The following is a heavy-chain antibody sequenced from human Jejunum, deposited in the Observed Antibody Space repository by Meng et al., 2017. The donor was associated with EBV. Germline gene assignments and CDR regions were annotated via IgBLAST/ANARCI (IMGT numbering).Heavy chain of an antibody. Sequence: VGFGGGLCQPWRSLILSCSASGFTFSSYGMYWVRQAPGKGLECVAVISNDERNKYYADSVKGRFIISRDNSKNTLYLQMSSLRAEDTGVYYCAKGGYSYGVIDYWGQGTLVTVSS. J-gene: IGHJ4*02. CDR2: ISNDERNK. D-gene: IGHD5-18*01. CDR3: AKGGYSYGVIDY. V-gene: IGHV3-30*18. CDR1: GFTFSSYG.